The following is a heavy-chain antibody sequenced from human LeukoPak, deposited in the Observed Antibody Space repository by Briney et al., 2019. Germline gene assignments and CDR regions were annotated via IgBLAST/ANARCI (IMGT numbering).Heavy chain of an antibody. J-gene: IGHJ3*02. CDR3: ARPLRGFGEFGAFDI. Sequence: PSETLSLTCAVYGGSFSGYYWSWIRQPPGKGLEWIGEINHSGSTNYNPSLKSRVTISVDTSKNQFPLKLSSVTAADTAVYYCARPLRGFGEFGAFDIWGQGTMVTVSS. V-gene: IGHV4-34*01. CDR2: INHSGST. D-gene: IGHD3-10*01. CDR1: GGSFSGYY.